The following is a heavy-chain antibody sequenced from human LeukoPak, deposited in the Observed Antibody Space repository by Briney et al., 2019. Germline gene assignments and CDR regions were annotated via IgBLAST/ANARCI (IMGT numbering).Heavy chain of an antibody. CDR3: ARQPFIAAAGGIDY. CDR2: IYHSGST. D-gene: IGHD6-13*01. Sequence: PSETLSLTCTVSGGSISSGGYYWSWIRQPPGKGLEWIGYIYHSGSTYYNPSLKSRVTISVDRSKNQFSLKLSSVTAADTAVYYCARQPFIAAAGGIDYWGQGTLVTVSS. CDR1: GGSISSGGYY. V-gene: IGHV4-30-2*01. J-gene: IGHJ4*02.